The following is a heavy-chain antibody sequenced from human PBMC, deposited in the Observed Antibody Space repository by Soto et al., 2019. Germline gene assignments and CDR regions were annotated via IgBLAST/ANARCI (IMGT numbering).Heavy chain of an antibody. J-gene: IGHJ1*01. CDR3: ASYFRFLEWSDQH. CDR1: GFTFSSYS. Sequence: GGSLRLSCAASGFTFSSYSMNWVRQAPGKGLEWVSSISSSSSYIYYADSVKGRFTISRDNAKNSLYLQMNSLRAEDTAVYYCASYFRFLEWSDQHWGQGTLVTVSS. V-gene: IGHV3-21*01. CDR2: ISSSSSYI. D-gene: IGHD3-3*01.